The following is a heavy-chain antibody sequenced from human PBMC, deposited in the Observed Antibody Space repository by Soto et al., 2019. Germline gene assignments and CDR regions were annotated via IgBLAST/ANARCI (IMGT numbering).Heavy chain of an antibody. V-gene: IGHV3-30*03. Sequence: GGSLRLSCAASGFTFSSYGMHWVRQAPGKGLEWVAVISYGGSNKYYADSVKGRFTISRDNSKNTLYLQMNSLRAEDTAVYYCATTKDIVVVVDGGEHDYWGQGTLVTVSS. CDR2: ISYGGSNK. J-gene: IGHJ4*02. D-gene: IGHD2-15*01. CDR1: GFTFSSYG. CDR3: ATTKDIVVVVDGGEHDY.